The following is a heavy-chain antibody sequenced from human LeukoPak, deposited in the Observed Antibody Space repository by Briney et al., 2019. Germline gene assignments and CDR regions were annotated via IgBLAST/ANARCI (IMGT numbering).Heavy chain of an antibody. J-gene: IGHJ4*02. D-gene: IGHD1-7*01. CDR2: INPSGGST. V-gene: IGHV1-46*01. CDR3: ARESESGITGTTPPDY. Sequence: ASVKVSCKSSGYTFTSYYMHWVRQAPGQGLEWMGIINPSGGSTSYAQKFQGRVTMTRDMSTSTVYRELSSLRSEDTDVYYCARESESGITGTTPPDYWGQGTLVTVSS. CDR1: GYTFTSYY.